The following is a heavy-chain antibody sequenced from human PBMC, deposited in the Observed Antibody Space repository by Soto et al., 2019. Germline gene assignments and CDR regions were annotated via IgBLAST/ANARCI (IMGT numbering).Heavy chain of an antibody. CDR3: ARDEGVASGN. Sequence: ASVKVSCKASGYTFSSSPLHWVRQAPGQRPEWMGWINTANDDTKYSQKFQDRVTLTRDTSASTAYMEVSSLTPEDTAVYYCARDEGVASGNWGQGTLVTVSS. CDR2: INTANDDT. D-gene: IGHD5-12*01. CDR1: GYTFSSSP. J-gene: IGHJ4*02. V-gene: IGHV1-3*04.